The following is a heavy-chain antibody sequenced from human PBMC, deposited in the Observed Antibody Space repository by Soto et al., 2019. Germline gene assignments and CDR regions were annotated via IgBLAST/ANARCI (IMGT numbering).Heavy chain of an antibody. D-gene: IGHD6-13*01. CDR3: ARLAAAGTGNTVTNYFDY. V-gene: IGHV4-61*01. CDR2: IYYSGST. Sequence: SESLSLTWTVGAGSVSRGSYYWSWIRQPPGRGLEWIGYIYYSGSTNYNPSLKSRVTISVDTSKNQFSLKLSSVTAADTAVYYCARLAAAGTGNTVTNYFDYWGQGTLVTVSS. CDR1: AGSVSRGSYY. J-gene: IGHJ4*02.